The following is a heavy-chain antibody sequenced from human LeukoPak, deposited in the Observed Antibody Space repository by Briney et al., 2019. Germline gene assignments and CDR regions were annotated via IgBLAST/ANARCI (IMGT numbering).Heavy chain of an antibody. Sequence: PGRSLRLSCEASGFTFSSSGMHWVRQAPGKGLEWVAFISDDGGNKYYADSVKGRFTISRDNSKNTLYLQMISLRAEDTAVYYCAKDHFVWAMAGTSPDYWGQGTLVTVSS. CDR1: GFTFSSSG. J-gene: IGHJ4*02. CDR2: ISDDGGNK. V-gene: IGHV3-30*18. CDR3: AKDHFVWAMAGTSPDY. D-gene: IGHD6-19*01.